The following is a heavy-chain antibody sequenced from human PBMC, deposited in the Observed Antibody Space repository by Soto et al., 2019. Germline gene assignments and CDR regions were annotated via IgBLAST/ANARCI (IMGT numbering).Heavy chain of an antibody. V-gene: IGHV3-7*04. CDR3: ARDRAYNCFDY. Sequence: GGSLRLSCGASGSTFSSSWLTWVRQARGKGLEWVANINLDGSEGNYVDSVKGRFTISRDNAKDLLYLQMNSLRAEDTAVYYCARDRAYNCFDYWGQGTLVTVSS. J-gene: IGHJ4*02. CDR2: INLDGSEG. D-gene: IGHD5-18*01. CDR1: GSTFSSSW.